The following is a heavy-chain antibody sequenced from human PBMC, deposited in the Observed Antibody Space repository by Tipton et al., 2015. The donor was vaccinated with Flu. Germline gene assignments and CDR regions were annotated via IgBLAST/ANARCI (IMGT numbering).Heavy chain of an antibody. J-gene: IGHJ5*02. CDR3: ARRDYSNYVSEPKNWFDP. CDR2: TFHSGET. CDR1: GDSIRSSGYY. V-gene: IGHV4-38-2*01. D-gene: IGHD4-11*01. Sequence: TLSLTCVVSGDSIRSSGYYWGWIRQPPGKGLEWIGNTFHSGETYLNPSLKSRVTISIDTSSNQFSLRLSSVTAADTAVYYCARRDYSNYVSEPKNWFDPWGQGAFVTVSS.